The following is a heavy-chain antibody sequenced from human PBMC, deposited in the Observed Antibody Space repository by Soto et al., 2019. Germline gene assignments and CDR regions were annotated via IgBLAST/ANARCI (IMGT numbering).Heavy chain of an antibody. CDR1: GGTFTTYT. J-gene: IGHJ6*02. V-gene: IGHV1-69*01. D-gene: IGHD6-19*01. CDR3: ARYSSGWYISYGMDI. Sequence: VQLVQSGAEVKKPGSSVKVSCKASGGTFTTYTISWVRQAPGQGLEWMGGIIPVFGTAHYAQNFQGRVTITADESTSTAYMELSSLRSEDTAVYYCARYSSGWYISYGMDIWGQGTTVTVSS. CDR2: IIPVFGTA.